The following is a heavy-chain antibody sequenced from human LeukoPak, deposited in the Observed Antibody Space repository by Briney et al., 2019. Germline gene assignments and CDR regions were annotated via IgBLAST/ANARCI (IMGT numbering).Heavy chain of an antibody. D-gene: IGHD3-22*01. Sequence: PGGSLRLSCAASGFTFSSYWMSWVRQAPGKGLEWVANIKQDGSEKYYVDSVKGRFTISRDNAKNSLYLQMSSLRAEDTAVYYCARSRGSGYYLIDAFDIWDQGTMVTVSS. CDR2: IKQDGSEK. CDR1: GFTFSSYW. CDR3: ARSRGSGYYLIDAFDI. J-gene: IGHJ3*02. V-gene: IGHV3-7*01.